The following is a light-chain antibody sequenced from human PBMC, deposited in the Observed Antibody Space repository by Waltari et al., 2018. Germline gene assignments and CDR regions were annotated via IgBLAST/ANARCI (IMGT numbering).Light chain of an antibody. CDR1: QTINTW. V-gene: IGKV1-5*03. J-gene: IGKJ1*01. Sequence: DIQMTQSPSTLPASVGDRVTITCRASQTINTWLAWYQQKPGKAPNLLIYRTSTLESGIPSRFSGSGSGTEFTLTISSLQPDDFATYYCQQAWTFGQGTKVEIK. CDR3: QQAWT. CDR2: RTS.